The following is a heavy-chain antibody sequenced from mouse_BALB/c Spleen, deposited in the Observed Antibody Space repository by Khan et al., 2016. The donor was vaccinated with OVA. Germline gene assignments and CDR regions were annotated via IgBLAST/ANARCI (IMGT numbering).Heavy chain of an antibody. J-gene: IGHJ2*01. CDR3: ARAVTSNKVVATDFDY. V-gene: IGHV3-2*02. Sequence: EVQLQESGPGLVKPSQSLSLTCTVTGYSITSDYAWNWIRQFPGNKLEWMGYISYSGRTSYNPSLKSRISITRDTSKNPFFLHLNSVTKEDTATYDCARAVTSNKVVATDFDYGGQGTTLTVAA. D-gene: IGHD1-1*01. CDR2: ISYSGRT. CDR1: GYSITSDYA.